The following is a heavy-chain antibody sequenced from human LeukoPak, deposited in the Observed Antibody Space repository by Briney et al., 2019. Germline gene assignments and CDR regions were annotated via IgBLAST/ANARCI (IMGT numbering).Heavy chain of an antibody. V-gene: IGHV3-30*18. D-gene: IGHD3-22*01. J-gene: IGHJ4*02. CDR1: GFSFSLFG. CDR2: ISDDGSEI. CDR3: AKEPSSSWYLRFCEY. Sequence: GGSLRLSCGASGFSFSLFGMNWVRQAPGKGLEWVAVISDDGSEIYYADSVKGRFTISRDNSKNTVYLQMNSVRTEDTAVYHCAKEPSSSWYLRFCEYWGQGTLVTVSS.